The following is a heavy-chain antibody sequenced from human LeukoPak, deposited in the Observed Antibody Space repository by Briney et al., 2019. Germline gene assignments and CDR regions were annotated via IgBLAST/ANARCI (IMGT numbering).Heavy chain of an antibody. D-gene: IGHD3-9*01. Sequence: SETLSLTCAVYGGSFSGYYWNWIRQPPGKGLEWIGEINHSGSTNYNPSLKSRVTISVETSKNQFSLKLKSVTAADTAVYYCARGGYGILTGYYKAFDYWGQGTLVTVSS. CDR3: ARGGYGILTGYYKAFDY. CDR2: INHSGST. CDR1: GGSFSGYY. J-gene: IGHJ4*02. V-gene: IGHV4-34*01.